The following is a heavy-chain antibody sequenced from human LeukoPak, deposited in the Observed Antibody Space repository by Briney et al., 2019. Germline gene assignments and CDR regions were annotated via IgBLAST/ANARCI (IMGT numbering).Heavy chain of an antibody. CDR2: INSDGSST. CDR1: GVTFSSYW. D-gene: IGHD3-3*01. Sequence: GGSLRLSCAASGVTFSSYWMHWVRQAPGKGLVWVSRINSDGSSTSYADSVKGRFTISRDNAKNSLYLQLNSLRAEDTAVYYCARQYYDIWSGYYTADYYFDYWGQGTLVTVSS. J-gene: IGHJ4*02. CDR3: ARQYYDIWSGYYTADYYFDY. V-gene: IGHV3-74*01.